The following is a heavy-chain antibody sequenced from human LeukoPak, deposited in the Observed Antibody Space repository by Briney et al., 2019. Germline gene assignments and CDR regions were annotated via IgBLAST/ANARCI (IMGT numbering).Heavy chain of an antibody. CDR3: AKDMRYYDSSGYYFD. J-gene: IGHJ4*02. CDR2: ISWNSGSI. V-gene: IGHV3-9*01. Sequence: GGSLRLSCAASGFTFDDCAMHWVRQAPGKGLEWVSGISWNSGSIGYADSVKGRFTISRDNAKNSLYLQMNSLRPEDTALYYCAKDMRYYDSSGYYFDWGQGTLVTVSS. D-gene: IGHD3-22*01. CDR1: GFTFDDCA.